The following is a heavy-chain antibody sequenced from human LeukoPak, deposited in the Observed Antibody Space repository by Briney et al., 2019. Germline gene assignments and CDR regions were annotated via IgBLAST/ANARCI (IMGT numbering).Heavy chain of an antibody. CDR3: ARGGDYVWGSYRYSFDY. V-gene: IGHV3-23*01. D-gene: IGHD3-16*02. CDR1: GFTFSHHG. Sequence: GGSLRLSCAASGFTFSHHGMHWVRQAPGKGLEWVSGISVSGANTYYADSVKGRFTISRDNAKNTLYLQMNSLRAEDTAVYYCARGGDYVWGSYRYSFDYWGQGTLVTVSS. CDR2: ISVSGANT. J-gene: IGHJ4*02.